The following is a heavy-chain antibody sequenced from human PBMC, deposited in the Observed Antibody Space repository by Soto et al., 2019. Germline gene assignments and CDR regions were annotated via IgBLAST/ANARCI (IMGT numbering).Heavy chain of an antibody. CDR2: ISGSGGST. Sequence: PGGSLGLSCAASGFTFSSYAMSWVRHAPGKGLEWVSAISGSGGSTYYADSVKGRFTISRDNSKNTLYLQMNSLRAEDTAVYYCAKTSTMIVVVDAFDIWGQGTMVTVSS. CDR1: GFTFSSYA. D-gene: IGHD3-22*01. CDR3: AKTSTMIVVVDAFDI. V-gene: IGHV3-23*01. J-gene: IGHJ3*02.